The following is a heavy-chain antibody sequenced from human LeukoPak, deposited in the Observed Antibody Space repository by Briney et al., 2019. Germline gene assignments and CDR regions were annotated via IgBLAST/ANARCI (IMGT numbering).Heavy chain of an antibody. CDR3: ARSDYYDSSGYYL. V-gene: IGHV4-61*02. J-gene: IGHJ4*02. CDR2: IYTSGST. D-gene: IGHD3-22*01. Sequence: SETLSLTCTVSGGSISSGSYYWSWIWQPAGKGLEWIGRIYTSGSTNYNPSLKSRVTISVDTSKNQFSLKLSSVTAADTAVYYCARSDYYDSSGYYLWGQGTLVTVSS. CDR1: GGSISSGSYY.